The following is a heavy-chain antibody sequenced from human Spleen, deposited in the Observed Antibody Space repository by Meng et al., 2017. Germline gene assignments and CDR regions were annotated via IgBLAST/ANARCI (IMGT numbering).Heavy chain of an antibody. Sequence: GESLKISCAASGFTFSSYAMSWVRQAPGKGLEWVSAICGSGGSTYYADSVKGRFTISRDNSKNTLYLQMNSLRAEDTAVYYCAKEMGGSYLSTSPFDYWGQGTLVTVSS. D-gene: IGHD1-26*01. J-gene: IGHJ4*02. CDR1: GFTFSSYA. CDR3: AKEMGGSYLSTSPFDY. CDR2: ICGSGGST. V-gene: IGHV3-23*01.